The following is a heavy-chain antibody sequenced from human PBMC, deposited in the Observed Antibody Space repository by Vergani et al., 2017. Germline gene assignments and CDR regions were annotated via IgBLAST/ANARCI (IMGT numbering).Heavy chain of an antibody. V-gene: IGHV3-30-3*01. J-gene: IGHJ6*03. Sequence: VQLVESGGGLVQPGRSLRLSCAASGFTFSSYAMHWVRQAPGKGLEWVAVISYDGSNKYYADSVKGRFTISRDNSKNTLYLQMNSLRAEDTAVYYCARQPDRDYYYYYMDVWGKGTTVTVSS. CDR2: ISYDGSNK. D-gene: IGHD3-10*01. CDR1: GFTFSSYA. CDR3: ARQPDRDYYYYYMDV.